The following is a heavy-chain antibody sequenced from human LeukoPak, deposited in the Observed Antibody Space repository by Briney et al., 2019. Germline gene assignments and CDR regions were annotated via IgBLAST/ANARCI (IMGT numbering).Heavy chain of an antibody. CDR2: INTNTGNP. CDR1: GYTFTSCA. CDR3: ARWHDYGDYYAFDI. D-gene: IGHD4-17*01. Sequence: ASVKVSCKASGYTFTSCAMSWVRQAPGQGLEWMGWINTNTGNPTYAQGFTGRFVFSLDTSVSTAYLQISSLKAEDTAVYYCARWHDYGDYYAFDIWGQGTMVTVSS. V-gene: IGHV7-4-1*02. J-gene: IGHJ3*02.